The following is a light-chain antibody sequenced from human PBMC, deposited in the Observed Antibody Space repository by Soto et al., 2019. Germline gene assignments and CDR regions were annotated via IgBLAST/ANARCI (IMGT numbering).Light chain of an antibody. CDR3: QQYYSIPYT. CDR2: WAS. V-gene: IGKV4-1*01. CDR1: QSVLSSSNNKNF. J-gene: IGKJ2*01. Sequence: DIVMTQSPDSLAVSLGERAIINCKSSQSVLSSSNNKNFLAWYQQKPGQSPKLLIYWASTRESGVPDRFSGSGSGTDFTLTISSPQAEDVAVYYCQQYYSIPYTFGQGTKLEIK.